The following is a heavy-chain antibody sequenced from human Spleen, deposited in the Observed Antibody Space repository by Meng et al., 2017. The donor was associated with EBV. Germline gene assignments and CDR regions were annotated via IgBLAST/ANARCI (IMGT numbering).Heavy chain of an antibody. V-gene: IGHV2-5*02. CDR2: IYWDDDK. CDR1: GFSLSTSGVG. CDR3: AHIGSSATAFDS. D-gene: IGHD1-26*01. Sequence: QITLKESGPTLVKPTQTLTLTCTFSGFSLSTSGVGVAWIRQPPGKALEWLALIYWDDDKYYSPSLNGRVTLTKDTSKSEVVLEMTNVETVDTGTYFYAHIGSSATAFDSWGQGTLVTVSS. J-gene: IGHJ4*02.